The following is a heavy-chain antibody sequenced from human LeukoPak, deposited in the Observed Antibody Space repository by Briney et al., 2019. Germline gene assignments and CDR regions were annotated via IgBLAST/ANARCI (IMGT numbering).Heavy chain of an antibody. J-gene: IGHJ4*02. CDR1: GFTFSSYA. Sequence: GGSLRLSCAASGFTFSSYAMSWVRQAPGKGLEWVSAISGGGGSTYYADSVKGRFTISRDNSKNTLYLQMNSLRAEDTAVYYCAKAPLRGESHTGYGYFDYWGQGTLVTVSS. D-gene: IGHD3-9*01. V-gene: IGHV3-23*01. CDR3: AKAPLRGESHTGYGYFDY. CDR2: ISGGGGST.